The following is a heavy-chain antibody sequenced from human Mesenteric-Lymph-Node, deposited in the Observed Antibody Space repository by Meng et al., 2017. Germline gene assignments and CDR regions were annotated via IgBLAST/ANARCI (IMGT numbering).Heavy chain of an antibody. CDR2: IYHSGST. CDR1: GGSFSSSNW. V-gene: IGHV4-4*02. D-gene: IGHD6-19*01. Sequence: QVPVQDPGPCLAMPAGTRSLTGAGSGGSFSSSNWWSWVRQPPGKGLEWIGEIYHSGSTNYNPSLKSRVTISVDKSKNQFSLNLSSVTAADTAVYYCARVGQWLPIDYWGQGTLVTVSS. CDR3: ARVGQWLPIDY. J-gene: IGHJ4*02.